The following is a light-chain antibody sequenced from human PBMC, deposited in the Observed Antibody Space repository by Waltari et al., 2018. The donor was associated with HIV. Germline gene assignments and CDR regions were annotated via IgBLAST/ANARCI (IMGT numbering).Light chain of an antibody. CDR2: DAS. CDR1: QSISSY. J-gene: IGKJ5*01. Sequence: EIVLTQSPATLSLSPGERAHLSCRASQSISSYLAWYQQKPGQAPRLLIYDASNRATGIPARFSGSGSGTDFTLTISSLEPEDFAVYYCQQRSYSITFGQGTRLEIK. CDR3: QQRSYSIT. V-gene: IGKV3-11*01.